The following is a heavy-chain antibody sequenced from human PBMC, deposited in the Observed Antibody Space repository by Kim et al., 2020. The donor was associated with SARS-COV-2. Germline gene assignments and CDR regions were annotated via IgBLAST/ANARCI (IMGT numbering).Heavy chain of an antibody. Sequence: SETLSLTCAVYGGSFSGYYWSWIRQPPGKGLEWIGEINHSGSTNYNPSLKSRVTISVDTSKNQFSLKLSSVTAADTAVYYCARGYSNYGLFYYGRDGWGQGTTDTLSS. CDR3: ARGYSNYGLFYYGRDG. V-gene: IGHV4-34*01. CDR1: GGSFSGYY. D-gene: IGHD4-4*01. J-gene: IGHJ6*01. CDR2: INHSGST.